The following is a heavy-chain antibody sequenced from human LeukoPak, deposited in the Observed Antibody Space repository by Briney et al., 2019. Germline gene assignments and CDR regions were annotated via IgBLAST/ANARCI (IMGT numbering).Heavy chain of an antibody. V-gene: IGHV4-59*01. CDR2: IYYSGST. Sequence: SETLSLTCTVSGGSISSYYWSWIRQPPGKGLERIGYIYYSGSTNYNPSLKSRVTISVDTSKNQFSLKPSSVTAADTAVYYCARSGGNRWAFDIWGQGTMVTVPS. J-gene: IGHJ3*02. CDR3: ARSGGNRWAFDI. D-gene: IGHD1-14*01. CDR1: GGSISSYY.